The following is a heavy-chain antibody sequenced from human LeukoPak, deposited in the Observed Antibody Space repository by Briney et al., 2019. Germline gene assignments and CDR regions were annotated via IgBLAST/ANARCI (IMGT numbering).Heavy chain of an antibody. CDR1: GCTFTSYG. Sequence: GASVKVSCKASGCTFTSYGISWVRQAPGQGLEWMGWMSAYNGNTNYAQKLQGRVTMPTDTSPSTAYMELRSLRSDDTAVYYCSRAVTTIAYYFDYWGQGTLVTVSS. CDR3: SRAVTTIAYYFDY. D-gene: IGHD4-11*01. J-gene: IGHJ4*02. CDR2: MSAYNGNT. V-gene: IGHV1-18*01.